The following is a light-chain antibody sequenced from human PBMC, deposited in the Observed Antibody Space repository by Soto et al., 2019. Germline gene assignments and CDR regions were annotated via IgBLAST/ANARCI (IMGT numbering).Light chain of an antibody. CDR1: ESVSNN. J-gene: IGKJ4*01. V-gene: IGKV3-15*01. CDR3: QQYNNWPTLT. Sequence: EIVLTQSPGTLSLSPGERATLSCRASESVSNNLAWYQHKPGQAPRLLIFGASTRASGIPARFSSSGSGTEFTLAISSLQSEDFAVYYCQQYNNWPTLTFGGGTKVDIK. CDR2: GAS.